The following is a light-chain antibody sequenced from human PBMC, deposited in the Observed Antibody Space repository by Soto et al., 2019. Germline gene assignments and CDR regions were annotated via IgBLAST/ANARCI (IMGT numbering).Light chain of an antibody. CDR2: GDN. Sequence: QSALTQAACVSGCPGQSITISCTGTSSDVGGYNYVSWYQQHPGAAPKLLIYGDNNRPSGVPDRFSGSKSGTSASLAITSLQAEDEADYYCQSYDISLHNYVFGTGTKVTVL. V-gene: IGLV2-14*01. J-gene: IGLJ1*01. CDR3: QSYDISLHNYV. CDR1: SSDVGGYNY.